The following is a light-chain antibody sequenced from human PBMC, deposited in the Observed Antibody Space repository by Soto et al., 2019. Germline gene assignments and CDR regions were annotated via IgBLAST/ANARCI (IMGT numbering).Light chain of an antibody. V-gene: IGLV1-44*01. J-gene: IGLJ2*01. CDR2: NSN. Sequence: QAVLTQPPSASGTPGQRVTISCSGSSSNIGSYSVNWYQQLPGTTPKLLIYNSNQRPSGVPDRFSGSKSGTSASLFISGLQSEDEADYYCAARDDSHAARDASLSGHVIFGGGTKLTVL. CDR1: SSNIGSYS. CDR3: AARDDSHAARDASLSGHVI.